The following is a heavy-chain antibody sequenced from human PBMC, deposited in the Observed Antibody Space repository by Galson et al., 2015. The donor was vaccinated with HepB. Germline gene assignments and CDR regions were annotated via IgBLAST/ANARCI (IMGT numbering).Heavy chain of an antibody. Sequence: PLSLTCAVYGGSFSGYYWSWIRQPPGKGLEWIGEINHSGSTNYNPSLKSRVTISVDTSKNQFSLKLSSVTAADTAVYYCAGSSGWYRVFHYWGQGTLVTVSS. J-gene: IGHJ4*02. CDR3: AGSSGWYRVFHY. CDR1: GGSFSGYY. V-gene: IGHV4-34*01. CDR2: INHSGST. D-gene: IGHD6-19*01.